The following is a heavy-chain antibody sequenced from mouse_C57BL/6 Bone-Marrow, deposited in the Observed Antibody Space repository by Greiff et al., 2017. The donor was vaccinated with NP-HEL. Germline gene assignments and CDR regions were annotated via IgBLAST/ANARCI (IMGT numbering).Heavy chain of an antibody. CDR2: IYPRSGNT. J-gene: IGHJ1*03. Sequence: VKLQESGAELARPGASVKLSCKASGYTFTSYGISWVKQRTGQGLEWIGEIYPRSGNTYYNEKFKGKATLTADKSSSTAYMELRSLTSEDSAVYFCARYGSSYVGYFDVWGTGTTVTVSS. V-gene: IGHV1-81*01. D-gene: IGHD1-1*01. CDR1: GYTFTSYG. CDR3: ARYGSSYVGYFDV.